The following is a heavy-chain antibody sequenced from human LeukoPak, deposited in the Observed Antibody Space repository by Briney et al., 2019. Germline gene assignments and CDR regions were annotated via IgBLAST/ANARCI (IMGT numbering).Heavy chain of an antibody. CDR2: TYYRSKWYN. CDR3: AKLGDSST. J-gene: IGHJ5*02. V-gene: IGHV6-1*01. CDR1: GDSVPSNSAA. Sequence: SQTLSLTCAISGDSVPSNSAAWSWIRQSPSRGLEWLGRTYYRSKWYNDYAVSVKSRIIINPDTSKNQFSLQLNSVTPEDTAVYYCAKLGDSSTWGQGTLVTVSS. D-gene: IGHD6-19*01.